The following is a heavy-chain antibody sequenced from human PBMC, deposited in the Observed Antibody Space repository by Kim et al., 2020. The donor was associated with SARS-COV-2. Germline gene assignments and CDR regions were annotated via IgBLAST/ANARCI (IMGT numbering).Heavy chain of an antibody. V-gene: IGHV4-34*01. D-gene: IGHD3-9*01. Sequence: SETLSLTCAVYGGSFSGYYWSWIRQPPGKGLEWIGEINHSGSTNYNPSLKSRVTISVDTSKNQFSLKLSSVTAADTAVYYCARLISPDYDILTGYYRRGDDAFDIXGQXXXVTXXX. CDR1: GGSFSGYY. J-gene: IGHJ3*02. CDR2: INHSGST. CDR3: ARLISPDYDILTGYYRRGDDAFDI.